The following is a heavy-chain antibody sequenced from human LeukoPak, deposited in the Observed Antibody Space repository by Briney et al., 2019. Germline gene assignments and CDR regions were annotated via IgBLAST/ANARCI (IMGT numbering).Heavy chain of an antibody. D-gene: IGHD1-26*01. CDR2: IIPIFGTA. Sequence: ASVKVSCKASGGTFSSYAISWVRQAPGQGLEWMGGIIPIFGTANYAQKFQGRVTITADKSTSTAYMELSGLRSEDTAVYYCAREGRRYSGSYYPDRFTYYFDYWGQGTLVTVSS. V-gene: IGHV1-69*06. CDR1: GGTFSSYA. J-gene: IGHJ4*02. CDR3: AREGRRYSGSYYPDRFTYYFDY.